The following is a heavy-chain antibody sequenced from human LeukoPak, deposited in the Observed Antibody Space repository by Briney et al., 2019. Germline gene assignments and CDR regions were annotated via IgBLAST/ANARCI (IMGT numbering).Heavy chain of an antibody. CDR3: AKDTTPPKAGFDR. V-gene: IGHV3-23*01. J-gene: IGHJ5*02. Sequence: LSGGSLRLSCAASGFTFSSYAMSWVRQAPGEGLEWVSVISDSGGSTVYTDSVKGRFTISRDNSKNTLYLQMNSLRAEDTAVYYCAKDTTPPKAGFDRWGQGTLVTVSS. CDR2: ISDSGGST. D-gene: IGHD1-14*01. CDR1: GFTFSSYA.